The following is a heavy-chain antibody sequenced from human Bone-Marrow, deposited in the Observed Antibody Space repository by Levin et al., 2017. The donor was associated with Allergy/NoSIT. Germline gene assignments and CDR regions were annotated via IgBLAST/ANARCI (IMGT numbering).Heavy chain of an antibody. CDR1: GFSVSRNY. V-gene: IGHV3-66*01. Sequence: GESLKIACAASGFSVSRNYMSWVRQAPGKGLEWVSLIYSGGDTQYADSVKGRFTISRDNSRNTLYLQMNSLRGDDTAVYYCARNGVGTAAGTPWGQGTLVTVSS. CDR2: IYSGGDT. D-gene: IGHD6-13*01. CDR3: ARNGVGTAAGTP. J-gene: IGHJ4*02.